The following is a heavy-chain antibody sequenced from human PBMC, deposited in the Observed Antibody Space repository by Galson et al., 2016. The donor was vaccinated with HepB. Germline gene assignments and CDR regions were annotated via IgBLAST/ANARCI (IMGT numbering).Heavy chain of an antibody. J-gene: IGHJ6*02. CDR2: ISGSGGST. CDR3: AKDLGFLEWLFFDSYYPYGMDV. V-gene: IGHV3-23*01. Sequence: SLRLSCAASGFTFSSYAMSWVRRAPGKGLEWVSAISGSGGSTYYADSVKGRFTIPRDNSKNTLYLQMNSLRAEETAVYYCAKDLGFLEWLFFDSYYPYGMDVWGQGTTVTVSS. CDR1: GFTFSSYA. D-gene: IGHD3-3*01.